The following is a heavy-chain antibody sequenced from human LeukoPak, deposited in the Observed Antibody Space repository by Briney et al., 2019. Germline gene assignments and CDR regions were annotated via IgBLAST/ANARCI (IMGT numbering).Heavy chain of an antibody. J-gene: IGHJ4*02. CDR3: ARDDADSAYADGDY. CDR1: GGIFSSYT. Sequence: VASVTVSCKASGGIFSSYTISWVRQAPGQGLGWMGRIIPLLGIANYAQKFQGRVTIIADKSTSTAYMELSSLRSEDTAVYYCARDDADSAYADGDYWGQGTLVTVSS. CDR2: IIPLLGIA. V-gene: IGHV1-69*04. D-gene: IGHD5-12*01.